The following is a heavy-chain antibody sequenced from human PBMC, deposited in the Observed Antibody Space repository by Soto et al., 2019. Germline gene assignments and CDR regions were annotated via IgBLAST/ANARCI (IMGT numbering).Heavy chain of an antibody. CDR1: GGSISGFF. V-gene: IGHV4-59*10. CDR2: VSASGST. J-gene: IGHJ6*02. CDR3: ARGGSTHYYYGLDV. Sequence: SETLSLTCAVSGGSISGFFWTWVRQPPGMPLEGLGHVSASGSTVYNPSLQSRLTLSLDVSKNRFSLELTSVTAADTATYFCARGGSTHYYYGLDVWGQGTTVTVSS. D-gene: IGHD1-1*01.